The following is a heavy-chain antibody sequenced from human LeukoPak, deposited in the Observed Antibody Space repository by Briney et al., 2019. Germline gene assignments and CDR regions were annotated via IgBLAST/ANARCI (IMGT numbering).Heavy chain of an antibody. J-gene: IGHJ6*02. D-gene: IGHD3-16*01. CDR2: LGSSISYI. CDR1: GFTFGSYS. V-gene: IGHV3-21*01. Sequence: GGSLRLSCAASGFTFGSYSMKWVRQAPGKGLEWVSFLGSSISYISYADSVKGRFTISRDNAKNSLYLQMNSLRAEDTAVYYCAREGYYAGLDVWGQGTTVTVSS. CDR3: AREGYYAGLDV.